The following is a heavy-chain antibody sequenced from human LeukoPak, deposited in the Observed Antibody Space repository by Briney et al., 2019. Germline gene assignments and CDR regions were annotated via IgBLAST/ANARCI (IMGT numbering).Heavy chain of an antibody. CDR1: GGSISSGGYY. Sequence: PSEPLSLTCTVSGGSISSGGYYWSWIRQHPAKGLEWIGYIYYSGSTYYNPSLKSRVTISVDTSKNQFSLKLSSVTAADTAVYYCARLSWLWSGYYYYYMDVWGKGTTVTVSS. CDR3: ARLSWLWSGYYYYYMDV. D-gene: IGHD3-10*01. V-gene: IGHV4-31*03. J-gene: IGHJ6*03. CDR2: IYYSGST.